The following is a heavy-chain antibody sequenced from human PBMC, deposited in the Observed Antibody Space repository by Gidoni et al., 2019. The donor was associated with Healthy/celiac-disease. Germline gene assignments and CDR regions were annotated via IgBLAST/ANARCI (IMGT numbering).Heavy chain of an antibody. V-gene: IGHV4-39*01. Sequence: QLQLQESGPGLVKPSETLSLTCTVSGGSISSSSYYWGWIRQPPGKGLEWIGSIYYSGSTYYNPSLKSRVTISVDTSKNQFSLKLSSVTAADTAVYYCARLPGYGSGAFDYWGQGTLVTVSS. CDR2: IYYSGST. CDR1: GGSISSSSYY. J-gene: IGHJ4*02. D-gene: IGHD3-10*01. CDR3: ARLPGYGSGAFDY.